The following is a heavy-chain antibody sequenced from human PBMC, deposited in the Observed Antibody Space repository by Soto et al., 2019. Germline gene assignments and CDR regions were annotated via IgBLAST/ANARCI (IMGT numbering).Heavy chain of an antibody. V-gene: IGHV3-30*18. Sequence: PGGSLRLSCAASGFTFSSYGMHWVRQAPGKGLEWVAVISYDGSNKYYADSVKGRFTISRDNSKNTLYLQMNSLRAEDTAVYYCAKESIVDTESLIDYWGQGTLVTVSS. D-gene: IGHD5-12*01. CDR3: AKESIVDTESLIDY. CDR1: GFTFSSYG. J-gene: IGHJ4*02. CDR2: ISYDGSNK.